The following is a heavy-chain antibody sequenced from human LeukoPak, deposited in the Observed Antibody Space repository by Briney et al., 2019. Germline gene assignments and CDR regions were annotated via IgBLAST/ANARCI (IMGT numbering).Heavy chain of an antibody. V-gene: IGHV1-18*01. CDR3: ARDWGIAVAGPGF. Sequence: ASVKVSCKASGYTFTTYGISWVRQAPGQGLEWMGWISAYNGDTNYAQKLQGRVTMTTDTSTRTAYMELRSLRSDDTAVYYCARDWGIAVAGPGFWGQGTLVTVSS. J-gene: IGHJ4*02. D-gene: IGHD6-19*01. CDR1: GYTFTTYG. CDR2: ISAYNGDT.